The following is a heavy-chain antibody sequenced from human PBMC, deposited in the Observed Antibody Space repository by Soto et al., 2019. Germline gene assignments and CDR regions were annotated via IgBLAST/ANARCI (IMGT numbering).Heavy chain of an antibody. CDR2: ISYDGSNK. CDR3: ARGGGTGTFDP. Sequence: PGGSLRLSCAASGFTFSSYGMHWVRQAPGKGLEWVAVISYDGSNKYYADSVKGRFTISRDNSKNTLYLQMNSLRAEDTAVYYCARGGGTGTFDPWGQGTLVTVSS. D-gene: IGHD1-1*01. J-gene: IGHJ5*02. CDR1: GFTFSSYG. V-gene: IGHV3-30*03.